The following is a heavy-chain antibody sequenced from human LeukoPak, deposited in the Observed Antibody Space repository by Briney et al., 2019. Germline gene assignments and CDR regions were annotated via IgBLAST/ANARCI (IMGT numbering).Heavy chain of an antibody. CDR2: INHSGST. CDR1: GVSFSGYY. J-gene: IGHJ4*02. D-gene: IGHD3-3*01. V-gene: IGHV4-34*01. Sequence: SETLSLTCAVYGVSFSGYYWSWIRQPPGKGLEWIGEINHSGSTNYNPSLKSRVTISVDTSKNQFSLKLSSVTAADTAVYYCARGSRFLEWLVGSLDFDYWGQGTLVTVSS. CDR3: ARGSRFLEWLVGSLDFDY.